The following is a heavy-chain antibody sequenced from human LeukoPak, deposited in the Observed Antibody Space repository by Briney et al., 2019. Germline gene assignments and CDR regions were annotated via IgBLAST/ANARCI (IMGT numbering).Heavy chain of an antibody. D-gene: IGHD3-3*01. CDR2: ISAYNGNT. V-gene: IGHV1-18*01. Sequence: ASVKVSCKASGYTFSNYGISWVRRAPGQGLEWMGWISAYNGNTNYAQKLQGRVTMTTDTSTSTAYMELRSLRSDDTAVYYCARDRSLYDFWSGLPKGTYYYYYYMDVWGKGTTVTVSS. J-gene: IGHJ6*03. CDR1: GYTFSNYG. CDR3: ARDRSLYDFWSGLPKGTYYYYYYMDV.